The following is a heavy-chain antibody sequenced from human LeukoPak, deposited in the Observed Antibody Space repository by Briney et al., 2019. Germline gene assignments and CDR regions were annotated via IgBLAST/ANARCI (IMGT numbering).Heavy chain of an antibody. D-gene: IGHD4-17*01. CDR3: ARGTDYGDYPHHTGWFDP. Sequence: SETLSLTCTVSGGSISSYYWSWIRQPPGKGLEWIGYIYYSGSTSYNPSLKSRVTISVDTSKNQFSLKLSSVTAADTAVYYCARGTDYGDYPHHTGWFDPWGQGTLVTVSS. J-gene: IGHJ5*02. CDR1: GGSISSYY. V-gene: IGHV4-59*01. CDR2: IYYSGST.